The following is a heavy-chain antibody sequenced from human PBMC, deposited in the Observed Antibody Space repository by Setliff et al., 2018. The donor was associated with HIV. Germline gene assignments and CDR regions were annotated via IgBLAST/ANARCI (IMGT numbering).Heavy chain of an antibody. CDR3: TRDDFDNYGGFDP. Sequence: PSETLSLTCTVSGGSISSGDDFWTWVRQPAGKGLEWIGHVYASGGTKYDPSLQSRVTISVDTSKNQFSLNLTSVTAADTAVYFYTRDDFDNYGGFDPWGQGTLVTVST. CDR2: VYASGGT. D-gene: IGHD4-17*01. J-gene: IGHJ5*02. V-gene: IGHV4-61*09. CDR1: GGSISSGDDF.